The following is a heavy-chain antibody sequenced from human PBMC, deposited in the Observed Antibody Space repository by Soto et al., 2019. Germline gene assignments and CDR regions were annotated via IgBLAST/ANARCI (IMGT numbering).Heavy chain of an antibody. CDR3: AKDFRVCTSGVCLHNWFDP. CDR2: ISYDGNNK. Sequence: QVQLVESGGGVVQPGRSLRLSCAASGFTFSSFGVHWVRQAPGKGLEWVAVISYDGNNKYYADSVKGRFTISRDNSRKMVYLQMDSLRAEDTAVYYCAKDFRVCTSGVCLHNWFDPWGQGTLVTVSS. CDR1: GFTFSSFG. J-gene: IGHJ5*02. V-gene: IGHV3-30*18. D-gene: IGHD2-8*01.